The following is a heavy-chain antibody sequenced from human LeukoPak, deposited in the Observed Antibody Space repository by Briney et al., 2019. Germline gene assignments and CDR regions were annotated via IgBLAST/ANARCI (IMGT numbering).Heavy chain of an antibody. V-gene: IGHV3-33*05. Sequence: GGSLRLSCAASGFIFSHYGMHWVRQAPGKGLEWVAVIQNDASTENFADSVKGRFTISRDNSKNTVFLQMNSLRVEDTAVYYCARELSQVVWGGLDYGGQGTLVSVSS. CDR3: ARELSQVVWGGLDY. D-gene: IGHD3-16*01. J-gene: IGHJ4*02. CDR2: IQNDASTE. CDR1: GFIFSHYG.